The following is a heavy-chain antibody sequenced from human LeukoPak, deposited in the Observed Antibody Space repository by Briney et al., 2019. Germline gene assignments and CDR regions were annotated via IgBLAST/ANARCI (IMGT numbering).Heavy chain of an antibody. CDR1: GFTFNYHW. CDR2: IKQDAIEK. J-gene: IGHJ4*02. V-gene: IGHV3-7*01. Sequence: GGSLRLSCAASGFTFNYHWMSWVRQAPGKGLEWVANIKQDAIEKSYVDSVKGRFTISRDNAKNSLYLQMNSLRAEDTAVYYCARARGTYGYFFDYWGQGTLVTVSS. D-gene: IGHD2-8*01. CDR3: ARARGTYGYFFDY.